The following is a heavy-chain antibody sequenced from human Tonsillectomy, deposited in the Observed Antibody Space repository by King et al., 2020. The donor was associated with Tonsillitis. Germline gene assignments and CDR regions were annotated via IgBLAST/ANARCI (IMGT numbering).Heavy chain of an antibody. CDR1: RGSINAFY. CDR3: ARRIIVMVRGVRGDWFDS. V-gene: IGHV4-59*08. J-gene: IGHJ5*01. Sequence: QLQESGPGLVKPSETLSLTCTVSRGSINAFYWTWIRQSPGKGLEWIGEISHTGTTNYNPSLKSRVTISVDTSKNQLSLDLTSVTAEDTAVYYCARRIIVMVRGVRGDWFDSWGQGTLVTVSS. CDR2: ISHTGTT. D-gene: IGHD3-10*01.